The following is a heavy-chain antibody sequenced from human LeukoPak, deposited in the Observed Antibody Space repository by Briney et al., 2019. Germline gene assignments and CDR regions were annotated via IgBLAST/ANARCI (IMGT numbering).Heavy chain of an antibody. Sequence: SETLSLTCTVSGGSISSSSYYWGWIRQPPGKVLEWIGSIYYSGSTYYNPSLKSRVTISVDTSKNHFSLRLSSVTAADTAVYYCARSHCTSTSCYQNWFDPWGQGTLVTVSS. CDR2: IYYSGST. CDR3: ARSHCTSTSCYQNWFDP. V-gene: IGHV4-39*02. D-gene: IGHD2-2*01. J-gene: IGHJ5*02. CDR1: GGSISSSSYY.